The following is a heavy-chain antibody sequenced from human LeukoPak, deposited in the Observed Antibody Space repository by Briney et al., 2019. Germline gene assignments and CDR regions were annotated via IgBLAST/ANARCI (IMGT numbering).Heavy chain of an antibody. CDR2: ISGSGGST. Sequence: GGSLRLSCAASGFTFSSYAMHWVRQAPGKGVEGVSAISGSGGSTYYADSVKGRFTISRDNSKNTLYLQMNSLSAEDTAVYYCWKDVGGGQYQLLGIDYWGQGTLVTVSS. J-gene: IGHJ4*02. D-gene: IGHD2-2*01. V-gene: IGHV3-23*01. CDR3: WKDVGGGQYQLLGIDY. CDR1: GFTFSSYA.